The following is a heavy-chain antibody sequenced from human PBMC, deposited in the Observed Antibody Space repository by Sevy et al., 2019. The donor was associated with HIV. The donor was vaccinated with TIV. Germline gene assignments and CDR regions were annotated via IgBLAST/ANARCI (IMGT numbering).Heavy chain of an antibody. Sequence: ASVKVSCKASGGTFSSYAIHWVRQAPGQGLEWMGGIIPIFGTTNYAQKFQGRVTITADESTSTSNMELSSLRSEDTAVYYCARGVTMIRGVGYYFDYWGQGTLVTVSS. CDR2: IIPIFGTT. CDR3: ARGVTMIRGVGYYFDY. J-gene: IGHJ4*02. V-gene: IGHV1-69*13. D-gene: IGHD3-22*01. CDR1: GGTFSSYA.